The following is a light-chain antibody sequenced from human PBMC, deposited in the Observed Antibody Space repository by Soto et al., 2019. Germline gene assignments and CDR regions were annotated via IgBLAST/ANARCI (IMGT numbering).Light chain of an antibody. CDR2: GAS. J-gene: IGKJ1*01. CDR1: QSVSSSF. V-gene: IGKV3-20*01. Sequence: EIVLTQSPGTLSLSPGERATLSCRASQSVSSSFLAWYQQKTGQAPRLLIYGASSRATGIPDTFSGSGSGSGFTFTISTLEPDAFAVYYGQHYCCSRPWTFGHGPKVEIK. CDR3: QHYCCSRPWT.